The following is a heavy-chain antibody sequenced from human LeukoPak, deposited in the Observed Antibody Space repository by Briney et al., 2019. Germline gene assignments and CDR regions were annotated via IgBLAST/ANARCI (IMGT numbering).Heavy chain of an antibody. CDR3: ARGRLGGSGSYYNVLDY. D-gene: IGHD3-10*01. Sequence: SETLSLTCTVSGGSISSYYWSWIRQPPGKGLEWIGYIYYSGSTNYNPSLKSRVTVSVDTSRNQFSLKLSSVTAADTAVYYCARGRLGGSGSYYNVLDYWGQGTLVTVSS. V-gene: IGHV4-59*01. CDR2: IYYSGST. J-gene: IGHJ4*02. CDR1: GGSISSYY.